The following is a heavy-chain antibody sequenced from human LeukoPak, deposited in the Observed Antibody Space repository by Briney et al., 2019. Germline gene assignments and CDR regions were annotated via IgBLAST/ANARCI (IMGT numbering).Heavy chain of an antibody. Sequence: SETLSLTCTVSGGSISSYYWSWIRQPPGKGLEWVGYIYYSGSTNYNPSLKSRVTISVDTSKNQFSLKLSSVTAADTAVYYCARQYTIFGVVTSYNWFDPWGQGTLVTVSS. V-gene: IGHV4-59*08. D-gene: IGHD3-3*01. CDR2: IYYSGST. J-gene: IGHJ5*02. CDR3: ARQYTIFGVVTSYNWFDP. CDR1: GGSISSYY.